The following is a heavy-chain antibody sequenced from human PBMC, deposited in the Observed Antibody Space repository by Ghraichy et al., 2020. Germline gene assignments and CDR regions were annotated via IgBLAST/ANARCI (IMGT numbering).Heavy chain of an antibody. Sequence: GGSLRLSCAASGFTFSSYAMSWVRQPPGKGLEWVSSIGSSCDFTYYADSVKGRFTISRDNSKNTLSLQMNSLRAEDTAIYDCAKRGHYYHESSGYYSFYFDQWGPGALVPVSS. J-gene: IGHJ4*02. D-gene: IGHD3-22*01. CDR1: GFTFSSYA. V-gene: IGHV3-23*01. CDR2: IGSSCDFT. CDR3: AKRGHYYHESSGYYSFYFDQ.